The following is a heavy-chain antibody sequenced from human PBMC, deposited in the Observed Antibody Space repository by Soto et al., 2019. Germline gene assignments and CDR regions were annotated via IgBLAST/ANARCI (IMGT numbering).Heavy chain of an antibody. Sequence: QVQLVESGGGVVQPGRSLRLSCAASGFTFSSYGMHWVRQAPGKGLEWVAVIWYDGSNKYYADSVKGRFTISRDNSKNTLYLQMNSLRAEDTAVYYWARAIGKVGNYYYYYGMDVWGQGTTVTVSS. J-gene: IGHJ6*02. CDR1: GFTFSSYG. CDR3: ARAIGKVGNYYYYYGMDV. D-gene: IGHD7-27*01. V-gene: IGHV3-33*01. CDR2: IWYDGSNK.